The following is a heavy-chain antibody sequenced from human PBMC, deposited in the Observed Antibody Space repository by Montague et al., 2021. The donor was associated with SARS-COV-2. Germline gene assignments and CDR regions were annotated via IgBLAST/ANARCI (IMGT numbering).Heavy chain of an antibody. CDR1: GGSISGYY. CDR3: ARLLRSCSNGVCRTYYYYAMDV. V-gene: IGHV4-59*01. J-gene: IGHJ6*02. CDR2: IYYSGST. D-gene: IGHD2-8*01. Sequence: SETLSLTCTVSGGSISGYYWSWIRKSPGKGLEWIGNIYYSGSTXXXPXXXXRVTVSVDRYKNQVSLKLSSVTPADTAVYYCARLLRSCSNGVCRTYYYYAMDVWGQGTTVTVSS.